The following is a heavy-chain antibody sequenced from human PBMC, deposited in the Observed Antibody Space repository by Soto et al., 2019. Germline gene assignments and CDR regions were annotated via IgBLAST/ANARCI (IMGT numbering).Heavy chain of an antibody. Sequence: ASVKVSCKASGYTFTSYAMHCVRQAPGQRLEWMGWINAGNGNTKYSQKFQGRVTITRDTSASTAYMELSSLRSEDTAVYYCARVSTGYSGYDFCYWGQGTLVTVSS. CDR3: ARVSTGYSGYDFCY. V-gene: IGHV1-3*01. CDR1: GYTFTSYA. J-gene: IGHJ4*02. CDR2: INAGNGNT. D-gene: IGHD5-12*01.